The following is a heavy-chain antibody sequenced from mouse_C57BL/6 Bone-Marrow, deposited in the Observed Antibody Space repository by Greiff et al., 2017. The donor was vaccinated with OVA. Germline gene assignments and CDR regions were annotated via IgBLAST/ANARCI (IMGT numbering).Heavy chain of an antibody. Sequence: EVQLQQSGAELVRPGASVKLSCTASGFNIKDDYMHWVKQRPEQGLEWIGWIDPENGDTEYASKFQGKATITADTSSNTAYLQLSSLTSEDTAVYYCAYTRDFDYWGQGITLTVSS. V-gene: IGHV14-4*01. CDR3: AYTRDFDY. D-gene: IGHD6-5*01. CDR2: IDPENGDT. CDR1: GFNIKDDY. J-gene: IGHJ2*01.